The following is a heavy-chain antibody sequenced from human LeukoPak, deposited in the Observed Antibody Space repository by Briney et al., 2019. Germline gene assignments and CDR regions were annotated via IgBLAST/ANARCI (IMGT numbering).Heavy chain of an antibody. V-gene: IGHV4-31*03. J-gene: IGHJ3*02. D-gene: IGHD1-7*01. CDR1: GGSISSGGYY. CDR2: IYYSGST. CDR3: ARGGVGNYDAFDI. Sequence: NPSETLSLTCTVSGGSISSGGYYWSWIRKHPGKGLEWIGYIYYSGSTYYNPSLKSRVTISVDTSKNQFSLKLSSVTAADTAVYYCARGGVGNYDAFDIWGQGTMVTVSS.